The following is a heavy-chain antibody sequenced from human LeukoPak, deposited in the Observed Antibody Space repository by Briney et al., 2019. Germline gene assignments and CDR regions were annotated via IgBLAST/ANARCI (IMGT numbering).Heavy chain of an antibody. Sequence: PGGSLRLSCAASGFTFSSYSMNWVRQAPGKGLEWVSSISSSSSYIYYADSVKGRFTISRDNAKNSLYLQMNSLRAEDTAMYYCARVGYDGSGSPREAVRYYFDYWGQGTLVTVSS. CDR3: ARVGYDGSGSPREAVRYYFDY. V-gene: IGHV3-21*01. CDR2: ISSSSSYI. D-gene: IGHD3-10*01. CDR1: GFTFSSYS. J-gene: IGHJ4*02.